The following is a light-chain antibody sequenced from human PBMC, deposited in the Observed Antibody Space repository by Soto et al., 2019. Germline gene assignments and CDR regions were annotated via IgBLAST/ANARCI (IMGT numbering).Light chain of an antibody. CDR2: EVS. J-gene: IGLJ1*01. V-gene: IGLV2-8*01. Sequence: QSVLTQPPSASGSLGQSVTISCTGTSSDIGGYNYVSWYQQHPGKAPKFIIYEVSKRPSGVPDRFSGSKSGNTASLTVSGLQAEDEGDYYCSSYAGSYRVFATGTKLTVL. CDR1: SSDIGGYNY. CDR3: SSYAGSYRV.